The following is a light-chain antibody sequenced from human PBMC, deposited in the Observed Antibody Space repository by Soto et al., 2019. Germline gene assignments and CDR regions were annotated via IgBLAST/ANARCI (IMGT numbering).Light chain of an antibody. J-gene: IGKJ2*01. CDR2: KAS. CDR1: QTISSS. CDR3: QQYDCYSPYT. Sequence: DIQMTQFPPTLSASIGDRVTITCRASQTISSSLAWYQQKTGTAAKLLIYKASTLETGVPSRFSGSGSGTEFTLTISSLQPDDFATYYCQQYDCYSPYTFGQGTRLEIK. V-gene: IGKV1-5*03.